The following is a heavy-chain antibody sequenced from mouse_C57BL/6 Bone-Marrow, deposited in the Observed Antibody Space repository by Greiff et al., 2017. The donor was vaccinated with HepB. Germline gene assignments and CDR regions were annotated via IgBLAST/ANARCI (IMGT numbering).Heavy chain of an antibody. CDR2: ISDGGSYT. V-gene: IGHV5-4*01. D-gene: IGHD2-5*01. Sequence: EVKLVESGGGLVKPGGSLKLSCAASGFTFSSYAMSWVRQTPEKRLEWVATISDGGSYTYYPDNVKGRFTISRDNAKNNLYLQMSHLKSEDTAMYYCARDYYSNYEFAYWGQGTLVTVSA. CDR1: GFTFSSYA. CDR3: ARDYYSNYEFAY. J-gene: IGHJ3*01.